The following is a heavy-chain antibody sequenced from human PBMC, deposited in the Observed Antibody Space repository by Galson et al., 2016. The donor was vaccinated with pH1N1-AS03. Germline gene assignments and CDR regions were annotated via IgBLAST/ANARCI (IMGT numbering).Heavy chain of an antibody. CDR1: GFTFRSYG. J-gene: IGHJ4*02. D-gene: IGHD3-10*02. Sequence: SLRLSCAASGFTFRSYGMHWVRQTPGKGLQWVAVISYDESKKLYAESVRGRSTISRDNSKNTLYLQMNSLRPEDTAVYFCARSQGFYVDYFDNWGQGTLVTVSS. V-gene: IGHV3-30*03. CDR2: ISYDESKK. CDR3: ARSQGFYVDYFDN.